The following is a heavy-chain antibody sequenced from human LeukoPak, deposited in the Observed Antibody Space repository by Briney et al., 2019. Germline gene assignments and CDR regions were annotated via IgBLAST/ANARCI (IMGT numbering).Heavy chain of an antibody. V-gene: IGHV3-21*01. CDR1: GFTFSSYS. CDR2: ISSSSSYI. Sequence: PGGSLRLSCAASGFTFSSYSMNWVRQAPGKGLEWVSSISSSSSYIYYADSVKGRFTISRDNAKNSLYLQMNSLRAEDTAVYYCARGYYGSGTYRAMDVWGQGTTVTVSS. CDR3: ARGYYGSGTYRAMDV. J-gene: IGHJ6*02. D-gene: IGHD3-10*01.